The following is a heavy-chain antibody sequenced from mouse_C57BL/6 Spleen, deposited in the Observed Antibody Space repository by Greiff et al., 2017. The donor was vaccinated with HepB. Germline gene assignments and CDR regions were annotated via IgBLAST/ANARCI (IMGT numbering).Heavy chain of an antibody. CDR1: GYSFTDYN. V-gene: IGHV1-39*01. Sequence: EVKLMESGPELVKPGASVKISCKASGYSFTDYNMNWVKQSNGKSLEWIGVINPNYGTTSYNQKFKGKATLTVDQSSSTAYMQLNSLTSEDSAVYYCASYYYGSRGAWFAYWGQGTLVTVSA. J-gene: IGHJ3*01. CDR2: INPNYGTT. CDR3: ASYYYGSRGAWFAY. D-gene: IGHD1-1*01.